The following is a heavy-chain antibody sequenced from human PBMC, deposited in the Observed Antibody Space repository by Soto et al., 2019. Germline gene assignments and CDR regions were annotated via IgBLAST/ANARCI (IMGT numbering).Heavy chain of an antibody. Sequence: PAGSLRLSWAASGFTFSSYEMNWVRQAPGKGLEWVSYISSSGSTIYYADSVKGRFTISRDNSKNTLYLQMNSLRAEDTAVYYCAKRSGWSISYWGQGTLVTVSS. D-gene: IGHD6-19*01. J-gene: IGHJ4*02. CDR1: GFTFSSYE. CDR3: AKRSGWSISY. CDR2: ISSSGSTI. V-gene: IGHV3-48*03.